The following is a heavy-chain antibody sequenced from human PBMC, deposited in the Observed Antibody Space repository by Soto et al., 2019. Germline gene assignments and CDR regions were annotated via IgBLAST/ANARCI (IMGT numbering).Heavy chain of an antibody. CDR2: ISAYNGNT. CDR1: GYTFTSYG. Sequence: ASVKVSCKASGYTFTSYGISWVRQAPGQGLEWMGWISAYNGNTNYAQKLQGRVTMTTDTSTSTAYMELRSLRSDDTAVYYCATAPNYYDSSGHWFDPWGQGTLVTVSS. CDR3: ATAPNYYDSSGHWFDP. D-gene: IGHD3-22*01. J-gene: IGHJ5*02. V-gene: IGHV1-18*04.